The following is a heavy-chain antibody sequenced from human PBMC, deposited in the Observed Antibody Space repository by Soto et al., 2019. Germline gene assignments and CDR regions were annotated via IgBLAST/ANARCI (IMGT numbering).Heavy chain of an antibody. CDR1: GYSFTSYW. CDR2: IYPGDSDT. D-gene: IGHD3-3*01. Sequence: GESLKISCKGSGYSFTSYWIGWVRQMPGKGLEWMGIIYPGDSDTRYSPSFQGQVTISADKSISTAYLQWSSLKASDTAMYYCARQVEDYDFWSGYSNNQDHYYFDYWGQGTLVTVSS. V-gene: IGHV5-51*01. CDR3: ARQVEDYDFWSGYSNNQDHYYFDY. J-gene: IGHJ4*02.